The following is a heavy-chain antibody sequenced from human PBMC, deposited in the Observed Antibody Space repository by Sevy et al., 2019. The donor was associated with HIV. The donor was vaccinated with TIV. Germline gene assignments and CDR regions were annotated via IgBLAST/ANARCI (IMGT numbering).Heavy chain of an antibody. CDR2: ISSGGSST. Sequence: GGSLRLSCAASGFTFSSYWMHWVRHAPGKGLVWVARISSGGSSTSYADSVRGRFTISRDNAKNTLYLQMNSLRAEDTAPYYCARDGRAASDFDYWGQGTLVTVSS. CDR3: ARDGRAASDFDY. V-gene: IGHV3-74*01. J-gene: IGHJ4*02. CDR1: GFTFSSYW. D-gene: IGHD2-15*01.